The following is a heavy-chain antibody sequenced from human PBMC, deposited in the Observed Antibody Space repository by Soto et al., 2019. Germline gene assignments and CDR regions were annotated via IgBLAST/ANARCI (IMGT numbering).Heavy chain of an antibody. D-gene: IGHD6-13*01. J-gene: IGHJ5*02. V-gene: IGHV3-74*01. Sequence: EVQLVESGGGLVQPGGSLRLSCAASGFTFSSYWMHWVRQAPGKGLVWVSRINSDGSSTSYADSVKGRFTISRDNAKNMLYLQMNSLRAEDTAVYYCARGEGYSSSWYSYNWFDPWGQGTLVTVSS. CDR1: GFTFSSYW. CDR3: ARGEGYSSSWYSYNWFDP. CDR2: INSDGSST.